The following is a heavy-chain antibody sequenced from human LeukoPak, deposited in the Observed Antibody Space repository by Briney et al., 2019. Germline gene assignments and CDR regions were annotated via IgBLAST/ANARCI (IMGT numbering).Heavy chain of an antibody. V-gene: IGHV1-18*01. CDR3: ARAVVVPAAFSYYYYYMDV. Sequence: KVSCKASGYTFTSYGISWVRQAPGQGLEWRGWISAYNSNTNYAQKLQGRVTMTTDTSTSTAYMELRSLRSADTAVYDCARAVVVPAAFSYYYYYMDVWGKGTTVTVSS. J-gene: IGHJ6*03. CDR1: GYTFTSYG. CDR2: ISAYNSNT. D-gene: IGHD2-2*01.